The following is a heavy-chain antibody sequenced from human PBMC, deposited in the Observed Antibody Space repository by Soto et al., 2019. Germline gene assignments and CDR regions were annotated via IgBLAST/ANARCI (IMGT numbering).Heavy chain of an antibody. CDR1: GFTFSSYA. D-gene: IGHD6-6*01. CDR3: AKGSRTSSPYDY. Sequence: EVQLLESGRGFVQPGGSLRLSCAASGFTFSSYAMSWVRQAPGKGLDWDSTISGSGRTTFYADSVKVRFTRSRDNSKDTLYLQMNSLGDDDSAKYFCAKGSRTSSPYDYWGQGTLVTVSS. CDR2: ISGSGRTT. V-gene: IGHV3-23*01. J-gene: IGHJ4*02.